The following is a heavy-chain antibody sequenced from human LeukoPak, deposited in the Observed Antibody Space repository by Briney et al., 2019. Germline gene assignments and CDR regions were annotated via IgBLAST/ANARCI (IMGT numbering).Heavy chain of an antibody. CDR1: GGSISSYY. V-gene: IGHV4-4*07. CDR2: IYTSGST. D-gene: IGHD5-18*01. J-gene: IGHJ6*03. CDR3: ARGYSLVYYYYMDV. Sequence: SETLSLTCTVSGGSISSYYWSWIRQPAGKGLEWIGRIYTSGSTNYNPSLKSRVTMSVDTSKNQFSLKLSSVTAADTAVYYCARGYSLVYYYYMDVWGKGTTVTVSS.